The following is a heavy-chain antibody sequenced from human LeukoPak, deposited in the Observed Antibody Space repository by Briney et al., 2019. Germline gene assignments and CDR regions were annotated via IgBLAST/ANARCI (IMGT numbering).Heavy chain of an antibody. CDR3: ARVVDHDYGDYYLDY. CDR1: GGSIGTYY. CDR2: IYSGGST. J-gene: IGHJ4*02. D-gene: IGHD4-17*01. V-gene: IGHV3-53*01. Sequence: ETLSLTCTVSGGSIGTYYWSWIRQPPGKGLECISVIYSGGSTDYADSVKGRLTISRDNSKNTLYLQMNSLRAEDTAVYYCARVVDHDYGDYYLDYWGQGTLVTVSS.